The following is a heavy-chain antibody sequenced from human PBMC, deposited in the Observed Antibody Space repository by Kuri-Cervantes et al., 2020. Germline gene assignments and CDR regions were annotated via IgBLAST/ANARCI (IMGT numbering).Heavy chain of an antibody. D-gene: IGHD1-1*01. CDR2: ISGSGGST. Sequence: GESLKISCAASGFTFSSYAMSWVRQAPGKGLEWVSAISGSGGSTYYADSVKGRFTISRDNSKNTLYLQMNSLRAEDTAVYYCAKDFSWYDRGASDIWGQGTMVTVSS. CDR1: GFTFSSYA. J-gene: IGHJ3*02. CDR3: AKDFSWYDRGASDI. V-gene: IGHV3-23*01.